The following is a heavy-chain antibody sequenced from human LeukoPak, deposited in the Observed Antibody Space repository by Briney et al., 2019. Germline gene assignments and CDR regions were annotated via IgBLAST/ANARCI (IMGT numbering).Heavy chain of an antibody. Sequence: GGSLRLSCAASGFTFSSYTMNWVRQPPGKGLEWVSNIGTSSTTIYYADPVKGRFTISRDNAKNSLYLQMNSLRADDTAVYYCARGRGWIYDSWGRGILVTVSS. J-gene: IGHJ4*02. CDR1: GFTFSSYT. CDR2: IGTSSTTI. D-gene: IGHD6-19*01. CDR3: ARGRGWIYDS. V-gene: IGHV3-48*01.